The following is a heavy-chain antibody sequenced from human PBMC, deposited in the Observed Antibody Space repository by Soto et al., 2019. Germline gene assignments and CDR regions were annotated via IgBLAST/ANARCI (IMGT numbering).Heavy chain of an antibody. Sequence: RLSCQASGFNFDNYGMHWVRQAPCKGLEWVAVITYDGSFQYYADSVMGRFTISRDNSKNTLSLHLNTLKPEDTAVYHCAKDRVGGTFYTPLAFWGQGTMVTVSS. CDR2: ITYDGSFQ. V-gene: IGHV3-30*18. CDR1: GFNFDNYG. D-gene: IGHD1-7*01. J-gene: IGHJ4*02. CDR3: AKDRVGGTFYTPLAF.